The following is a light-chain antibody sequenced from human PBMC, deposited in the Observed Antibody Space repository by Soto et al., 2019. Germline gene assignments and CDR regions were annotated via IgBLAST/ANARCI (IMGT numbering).Light chain of an antibody. V-gene: IGLV2-14*01. CDR2: EVT. J-gene: IGLJ1*01. Sequence: QSVLTQPASVSGSTGQSITISCTGPSSYIGDYPYVSWYQQHPAKVPKLIIYEVTNRPSGITSRFSGSKSQNTASLTISGRQAEDEADYYCSSYSATNTLVFGSGTKVTVL. CDR1: SSYIGDYPY. CDR3: SSYSATNTLV.